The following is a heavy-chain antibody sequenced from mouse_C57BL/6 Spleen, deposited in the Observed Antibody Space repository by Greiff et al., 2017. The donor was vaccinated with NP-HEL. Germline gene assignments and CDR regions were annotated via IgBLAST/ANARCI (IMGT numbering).Heavy chain of an antibody. J-gene: IGHJ3*01. CDR3: ARSEDDGYYGGFAY. V-gene: IGHV1-75*01. Sequence: SGPELVKPGASVKISCKASGYTFTDYYINWVKQRPGQGLEWIGWIFPGSGSTYYNEKFKGKATLTVDKSYSTAYMLLSSLTSEDSAVYVCARSEDDGYYGGFAYWGQGTLVTVSA. CDR1: GYTFTDYY. D-gene: IGHD2-3*01. CDR2: IFPGSGST.